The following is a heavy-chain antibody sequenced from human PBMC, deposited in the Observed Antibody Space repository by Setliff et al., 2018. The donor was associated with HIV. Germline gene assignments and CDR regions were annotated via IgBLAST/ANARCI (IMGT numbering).Heavy chain of an antibody. CDR3: ARGDPFTDFDS. D-gene: IGHD3-16*01. J-gene: IGHJ4*02. Sequence: SETLSLTCTVSGGSTSNEYWSWIRQPPGKGLEWIGYIYDSGSPKYNPSLKSRVTVSADTSKNQFSLKLTSVTAADTAVYYCARGDPFTDFDSWGQGTLVTVSS. V-gene: IGHV4-59*08. CDR1: GGSTSNEY. CDR2: IYDSGSP.